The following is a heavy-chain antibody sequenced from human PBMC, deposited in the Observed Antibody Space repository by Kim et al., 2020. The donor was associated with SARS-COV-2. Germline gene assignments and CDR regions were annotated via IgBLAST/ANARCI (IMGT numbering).Heavy chain of an antibody. D-gene: IGHD1-26*01. CDR1: GGTFSSYA. CDR3: ARDPGGLGWFDP. CDR2: IIPIFGTA. V-gene: IGHV1-69*13. J-gene: IGHJ5*02. Sequence: PSVKVSCKASGGTFSSYAISWVRQAPGQGLEWMGGIIPIFGTANYAQKFQGRVTITADESTSTAYMELSSLRSEDTAVYYCARDPGGLGWFDPWGQGTLVTVSS.